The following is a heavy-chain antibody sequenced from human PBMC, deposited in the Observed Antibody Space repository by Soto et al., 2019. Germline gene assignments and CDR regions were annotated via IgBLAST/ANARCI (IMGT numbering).Heavy chain of an antibody. Sequence: VQLVESGGGLIQAGGSLRLSCAVSGFXVSNNFMMWVRQAPGKGLEWVSLIYSGGSICYADSVKGRFTISRDGSMNMLYLQMNSLTAEDTAVYYCARDGNGQRGSPHWGQGTLVTVSS. CDR2: IYSGGSI. V-gene: IGHV3-53*02. CDR3: ARDGNGQRGSPH. CDR1: GFXVSNNF. J-gene: IGHJ4*02. D-gene: IGHD3-16*01.